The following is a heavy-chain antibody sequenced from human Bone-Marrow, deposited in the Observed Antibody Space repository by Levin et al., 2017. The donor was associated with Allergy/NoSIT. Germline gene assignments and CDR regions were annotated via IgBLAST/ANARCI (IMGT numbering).Heavy chain of an antibody. CDR1: GYTFTDYA. CDR2: INPGTGNT. V-gene: IGHV1-3*01. CDR3: ARDRQGMDY. J-gene: IGHJ4*02. Sequence: PGGSLRLSCKASGYTFTDYAMYWVRQAPGQRLEWMAWINPGTGNTKYSQKFQGRVTITRDTSASTVYLEVSSLRSEDTAVFYCARDRQGMDYWGQGTLLTVSS.